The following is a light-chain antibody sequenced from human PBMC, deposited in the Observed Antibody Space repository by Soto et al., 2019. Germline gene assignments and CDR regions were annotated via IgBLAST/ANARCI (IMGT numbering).Light chain of an antibody. J-gene: IGKJ1*01. CDR3: QEYNTWPWT. Sequence: ETVMTQSPATLSVSPGERATLPCRASQSVNSNLAWYQQKLGQAPRVLIYGASTRATGIPDRFSGSGSGTEFILTISSLQSEDFAVYYCQEYNTWPWTFGQGTKVDIK. CDR2: GAS. V-gene: IGKV3-15*01. CDR1: QSVNSN.